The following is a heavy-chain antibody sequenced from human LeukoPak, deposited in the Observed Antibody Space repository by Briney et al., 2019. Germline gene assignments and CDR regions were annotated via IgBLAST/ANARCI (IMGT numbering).Heavy chain of an antibody. CDR2: ISGSGGST. CDR1: GFTFSNYA. Sequence: GGSLRLSCAASGFTFSNYAMSWVRQAPGKGLEWVSAISGSGGSTYYADSVKGRFTISRDNSKNTLYLQMNSLRAEDTAVYYCAKALYYYGSGYDYWGQGTLVTVSS. J-gene: IGHJ4*02. CDR3: AKALYYYGSGYDY. D-gene: IGHD3-10*01. V-gene: IGHV3-23*01.